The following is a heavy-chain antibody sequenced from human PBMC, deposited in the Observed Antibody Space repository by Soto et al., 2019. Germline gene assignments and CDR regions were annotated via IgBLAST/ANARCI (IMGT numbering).Heavy chain of an antibody. CDR1: GGSISSYY. CDR2: IYYSGST. CDR3: ARQGYSSFIFEY. D-gene: IGHD6-13*01. J-gene: IGHJ4*02. Sequence: PSETLSLTCTVSGGSISSYYWSWIRQPPGKGLEWIGYIYYSGSTNYNPSLKSRVTISVDTSKNQFSLKLSSVTAADTAVYYCARQGYSSFIFEYWGQGTLVTVSS. V-gene: IGHV4-59*08.